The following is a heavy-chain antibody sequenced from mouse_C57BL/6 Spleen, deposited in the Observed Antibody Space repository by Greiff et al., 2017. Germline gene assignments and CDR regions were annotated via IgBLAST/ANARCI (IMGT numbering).Heavy chain of an antibody. CDR2: INPSNGGT. D-gene: IGHD3-3*01. CDR1: GYTFTSYW. CDR3: ARGGWARLDY. V-gene: IGHV1-53*01. J-gene: IGHJ2*01. Sequence: QVQLQESGTDLVKPGASVKLSCKASGYTFTSYWMHWVKQRPGQGLAWIGNINPSNGGTNYNEKFKSKATLTVDKSSSTAYMQLSSLTSEDSAVYYFARGGWARLDYWGQGTTLTVSS.